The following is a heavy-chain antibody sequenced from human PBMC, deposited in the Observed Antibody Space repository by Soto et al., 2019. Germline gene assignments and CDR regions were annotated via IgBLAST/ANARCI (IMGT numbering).Heavy chain of an antibody. Sequence: QVQLQESGPGLVKPSQTLSLTCTVSGGSISSGGYYWSWIRQHPGKGLEWIGYIYYRGSTYYNPSPKRRVTIPVDTSKNQFSLKLSSVTAADTAVYYCARGGRRSPVMDVWGQGTTVTVSS. V-gene: IGHV4-31*03. CDR2: IYYRGST. J-gene: IGHJ6*02. CDR3: ARGGRRSPVMDV. CDR1: GGSISSGGYY.